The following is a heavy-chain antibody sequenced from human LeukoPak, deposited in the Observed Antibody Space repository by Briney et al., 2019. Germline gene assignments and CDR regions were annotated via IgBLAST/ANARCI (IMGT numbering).Heavy chain of an antibody. V-gene: IGHV1-46*01. CDR1: GYTFTSYY. CDR2: INPSGGST. D-gene: IGHD3-16*01. J-gene: IGHJ3*02. CDR3: ARRSMTGGAFDI. Sequence: ASVKVSCKASGYTFTSYYMHWVRRAPGQGLEWMGIINPSGGSTSYAQKFQGRVTMTRDMSTSTVYMELSSLRSEDTAVYYCARRSMTGGAFDIWGQGTMVTVSS.